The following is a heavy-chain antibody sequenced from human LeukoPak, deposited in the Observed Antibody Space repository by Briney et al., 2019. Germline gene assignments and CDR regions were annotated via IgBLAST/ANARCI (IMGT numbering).Heavy chain of an antibody. V-gene: IGHV3-48*04. CDR1: GFTFSSYS. D-gene: IGHD3-10*01. Sequence: GGSLRLSCAASGFTFSSYSMNWVRQAPGEGLEWVSYISSSSSTIYYADSMKGRFTISRDNAKNSLYLQMNSLRAEDTAVYYCASNSMVRGKGTDYWGQGTLVTVSS. CDR2: ISSSSSTI. J-gene: IGHJ4*02. CDR3: ASNSMVRGKGTDY.